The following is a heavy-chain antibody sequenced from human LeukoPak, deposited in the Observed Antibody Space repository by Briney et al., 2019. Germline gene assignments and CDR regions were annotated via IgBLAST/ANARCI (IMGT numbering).Heavy chain of an antibody. Sequence: AGGSLRLSCAASGFTFSSYVMHWVRQAPGKGLEWVAVIWYDGSNKYYADSVKGRFTISRDNSKNTLYLQMNSLRAEDTAVYYCARDRDNYYMDVWGKGTTVTVSS. V-gene: IGHV3-33*01. CDR2: IWYDGSNK. J-gene: IGHJ6*03. CDR3: ARDRDNYYMDV. CDR1: GFTFSSYV.